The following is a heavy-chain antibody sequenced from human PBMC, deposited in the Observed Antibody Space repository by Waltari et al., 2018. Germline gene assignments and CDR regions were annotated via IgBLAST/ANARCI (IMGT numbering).Heavy chain of an antibody. J-gene: IGHJ4*02. CDR3: ATSLDAAGND. Sequence: EVQLVESGGGLVQPGGSLRLSCAASGFTFSSNWMSRVRQAPGKGLEWLANINHDGSGKFFLGSVKGRFTISRDNAKNSVYLQMNSLTGEDTAVYYCATSLDAAGNDWGQGTLVTVSS. CDR2: INHDGSGK. V-gene: IGHV3-7*01. D-gene: IGHD5-18*01. CDR1: GFTFSSNW.